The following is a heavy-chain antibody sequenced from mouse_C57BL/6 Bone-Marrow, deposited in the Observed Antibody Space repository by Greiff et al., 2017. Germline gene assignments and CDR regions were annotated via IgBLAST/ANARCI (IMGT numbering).Heavy chain of an antibody. D-gene: IGHD2-3*01. CDR3: AREWLLRRYAMDY. CDR2: ISDGGSYT. J-gene: IGHJ4*01. V-gene: IGHV5-4*01. CDR1: GFTFSSYA. Sequence: EVQLVESGGGLVKPGGSLKLSCAASGFTFSSYAMSWVRQTPEKRLEWVATISDGGSYTYYPDNVKGRFTISRDNAKNNLYLQMSHLKSEDTAMYYCAREWLLRRYAMDYWGQGTSVTVSS.